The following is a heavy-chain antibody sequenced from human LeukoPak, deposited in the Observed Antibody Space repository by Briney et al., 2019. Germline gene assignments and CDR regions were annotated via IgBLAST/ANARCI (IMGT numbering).Heavy chain of an antibody. CDR3: ARTSPRAATFDY. CDR2: IYYSGST. Sequence: SETLSLTCTVSGGSISSYYWSWIRQPPGKGLEWIGYIYYSGSTNYNPSLKSRVTISVDTSKNQFSLKLSSVTAADTAVYYCARTSPRAATFDYWGQGTLVTVSS. D-gene: IGHD2-15*01. J-gene: IGHJ4*02. V-gene: IGHV4-59*01. CDR1: GGSISSYY.